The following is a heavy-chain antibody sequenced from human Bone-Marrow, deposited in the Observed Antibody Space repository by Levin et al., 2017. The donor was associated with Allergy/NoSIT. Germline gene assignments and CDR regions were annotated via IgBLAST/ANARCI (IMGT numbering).Heavy chain of an antibody. CDR2: IFFRGTT. D-gene: IGHD3-16*01. CDR1: GGSIGSSTSSSYY. Sequence: HSQTLSLTCTVSGGSIGSSTSSSYYWGWIRQPPGKGLEWVGSIFFRGTTYYNPCLKSRVTISLDTSKNQFSLKLTSVTAADTAVYYCARDLRLGAFSQEDDYWGQGTLVTVSS. CDR3: ARDLRLGAFSQEDDY. J-gene: IGHJ4*02. V-gene: IGHV4-39*07.